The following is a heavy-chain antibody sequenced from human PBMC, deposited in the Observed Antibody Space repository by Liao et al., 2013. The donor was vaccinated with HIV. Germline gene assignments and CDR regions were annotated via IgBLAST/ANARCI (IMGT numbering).Heavy chain of an antibody. CDR2: IYYSGNT. V-gene: IGHV4-34*01. D-gene: IGHD4-23*01. Sequence: QVRLQQWGAGLLKPSETVSLTCAVYGGSFSDFYWGWIRQPPGKGLEWIGYIYYSGNTYYNPSLKRRITISVDTSKNQFSLKVTSVTAADTAVYYCARGEATEVWAFDIWGQGTMVTVSS. CDR3: ARGEATEVWAFDI. CDR1: GGSFSDFY. J-gene: IGHJ3*02.